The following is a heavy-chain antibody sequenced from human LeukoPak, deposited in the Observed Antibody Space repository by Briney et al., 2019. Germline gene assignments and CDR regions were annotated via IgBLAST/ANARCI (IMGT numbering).Heavy chain of an antibody. J-gene: IGHJ6*03. CDR1: DGSISSGSYY. D-gene: IGHD4-17*01. Sequence: SQTLSLTCTVSDGSISSGSYYWSWIRQPAGKGLEWIGRIYTSGSTNYNPSLKSRVTISVDTSKNQFSLKLSSVTAADTAVYYCARDRSYGDYDGSTYYYYYYMDVWGKGTTVTVAS. CDR3: ARDRSYGDYDGSTYYYYYYMDV. CDR2: IYTSGST. V-gene: IGHV4-61*02.